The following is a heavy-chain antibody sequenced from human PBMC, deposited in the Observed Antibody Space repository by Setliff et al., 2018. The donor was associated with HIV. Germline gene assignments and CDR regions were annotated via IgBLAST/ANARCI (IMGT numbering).Heavy chain of an antibody. CDR2: INRSGTT. D-gene: IGHD6-6*01. Sequence: SQTLSLTCAVYNGSLSGYYWSWIRQPPGKGLEWIGEINRSGTTNYNPSLNSPVTISVDTSKNQFSLKLSSVTAADTAVYYCARGRGIAARNFEDWGQGTLVTVSS. V-gene: IGHV4-34*01. CDR1: NGSLSGYY. J-gene: IGHJ1*01. CDR3: ARGRGIAARNFED.